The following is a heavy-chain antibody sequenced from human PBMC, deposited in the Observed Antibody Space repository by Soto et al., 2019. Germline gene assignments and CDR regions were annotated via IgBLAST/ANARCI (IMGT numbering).Heavy chain of an antibody. V-gene: IGHV3-23*01. D-gene: IGHD4-17*01. CDR1: GFTFSSYA. CDR2: ISGSGGST. J-gene: IGHJ4*02. Sequence: GESLKISCAASGFTFSSYAMSWVRQAPGKGLEWVSAISGSGGSTYYADSVKGRFTISRDNSKNTLYLQMNSLRAEDTAVYYCAKDSDYGGPNYFDYWGQGTLVTVSS. CDR3: AKDSDYGGPNYFDY.